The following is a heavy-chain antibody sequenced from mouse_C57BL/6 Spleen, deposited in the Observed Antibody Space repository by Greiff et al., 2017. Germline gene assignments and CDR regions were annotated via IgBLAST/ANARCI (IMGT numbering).Heavy chain of an antibody. D-gene: IGHD2-4*01. CDR3: ARYWDYEGYYAMDY. V-gene: IGHV1-18*01. CDR1: GYTFTDYN. J-gene: IGHJ4*01. Sequence: EVQLQESGPELVKPGASVKIPCKASGYTFTDYNMAWVKQSHGKSLEWIGDINPNNGGTIYNQKFKGKATLTVDKSSSTAYMELRSLTSEDTAVYYCARYWDYEGYYAMDYWGQGTSVTVSS. CDR2: INPNNGGT.